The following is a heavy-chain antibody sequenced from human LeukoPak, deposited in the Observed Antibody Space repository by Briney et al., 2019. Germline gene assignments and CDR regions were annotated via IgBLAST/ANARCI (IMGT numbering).Heavy chain of an antibody. V-gene: IGHV4-39*01. Sequence: SETLSLTCTVSGGSISNSDYYWAWIPQPTGKGLNWIGTIYYTGSSYYNPSLKSRVTMSVDTSKNQFSLKLTSVTAADTAVYYCARQVLSSGEPKNIDYWGQGILVTVSS. CDR2: IYYTGSS. D-gene: IGHD6-19*01. CDR1: GGSISNSDYY. CDR3: ARQVLSSGEPKNIDY. J-gene: IGHJ4*02.